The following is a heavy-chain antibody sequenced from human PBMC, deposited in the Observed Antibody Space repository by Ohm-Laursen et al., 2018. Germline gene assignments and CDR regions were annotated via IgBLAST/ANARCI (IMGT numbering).Heavy chain of an antibody. CDR3: ARGGSHWFFDY. D-gene: IGHD1-26*01. CDR1: GFTFSDFY. Sequence: SLRLSCTASGFTFSDFYMGWIRQAPGKGLEWVSYITSSGSTIYYADSVKGRFTISRDNAKNSLYLQMNSLRAEDTAVYYCARGGSHWFFDYWGQGTLVTVSS. V-gene: IGHV3-11*04. CDR2: ITSSGSTI. J-gene: IGHJ4*02.